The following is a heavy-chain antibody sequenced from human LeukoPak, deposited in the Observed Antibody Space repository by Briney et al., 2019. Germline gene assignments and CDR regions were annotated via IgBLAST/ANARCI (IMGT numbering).Heavy chain of an antibody. D-gene: IGHD3-22*01. CDR1: GFTFTSYA. CDR3: AKVSRYYYDSGAYYNY. Sequence: GGSLRLSCAASGFTFTSYAMSWVRQAPGKGLEWVSVISGSGGTTYYADSVKGRFTISRDNSKNTVSMQMNSVRAEDTAVYYCAKVSRYYYDSGAYYNYWGQGTPVTVSS. J-gene: IGHJ4*02. V-gene: IGHV3-23*01. CDR2: ISGSGGTT.